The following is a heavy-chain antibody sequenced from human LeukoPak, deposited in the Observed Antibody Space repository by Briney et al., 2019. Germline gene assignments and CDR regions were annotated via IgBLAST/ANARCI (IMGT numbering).Heavy chain of an antibody. J-gene: IGHJ6*02. V-gene: IGHV7-4-1*01. Sequence: ASVKVSCKASGYTFSTYPMNWVRQAPGQGLEWMGWINTNTGSPTYAQGLTGRFVFSLDTSVSTAYLQICSLKAEDTAVYYCAEYSSSSVDYYGMDVWGQGTTVTVSS. CDR1: GYTFSTYP. D-gene: IGHD6-6*01. CDR2: INTNTGSP. CDR3: AEYSSSSVDYYGMDV.